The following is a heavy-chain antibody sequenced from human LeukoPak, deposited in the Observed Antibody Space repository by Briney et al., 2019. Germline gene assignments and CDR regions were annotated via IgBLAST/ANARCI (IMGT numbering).Heavy chain of an antibody. CDR1: GFTFSSYW. V-gene: IGHV3-7*01. CDR3: AREASLESPQTIDY. CDR2: IKQDGSEK. J-gene: IGHJ4*02. Sequence: GGSLRLSCAASGFTFSSYWMSWVRQAPGKGLEWVANIKQDGSEKYYVDSVKGRFTISRDNAKNSLYLQMNSLRAEDTAVYYCAREASLESPQTIDYWGQGTLVTVSS. D-gene: IGHD3-3*01.